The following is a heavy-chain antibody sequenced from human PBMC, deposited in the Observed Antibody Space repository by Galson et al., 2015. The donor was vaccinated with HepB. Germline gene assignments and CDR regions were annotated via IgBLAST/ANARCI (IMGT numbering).Heavy chain of an antibody. J-gene: IGHJ4*02. CDR1: GFALSSSGMG. D-gene: IGHD1-26*01. CDR2: IYWDGDK. CDR3: AHKARVGMIFDF. Sequence: PALVKPTQTLTLTCNFSGFALSSSGMGVAWIRQPPGKALEWLALIYWDGDKRYSPSLRSRLTITRDISEDQVVLTMTNMDPVDTATYYCAHKARVGMIFDFWGRGTLVTVSS. V-gene: IGHV2-5*02.